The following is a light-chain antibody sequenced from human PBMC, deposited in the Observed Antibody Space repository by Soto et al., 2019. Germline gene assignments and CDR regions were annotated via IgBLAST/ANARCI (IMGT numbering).Light chain of an antibody. CDR3: QQYGSSPWT. CDR1: QSVSSSF. CDR2: GAS. V-gene: IGKV3-20*01. J-gene: IGKJ1*01. Sequence: EIVLTQSPGTLSLSPGERATLSCRASQSVSSSFLAWYQQKPGQAPRLLIYGASSRATGIPDRFSGGGSGTDFTLTISRLEPEDFAVYYCQQYGSSPWTFGQGTKVEFK.